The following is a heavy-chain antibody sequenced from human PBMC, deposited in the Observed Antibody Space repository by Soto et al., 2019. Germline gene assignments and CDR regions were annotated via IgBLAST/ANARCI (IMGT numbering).Heavy chain of an antibody. CDR2: MNPNSGNT. D-gene: IGHD2-15*01. Sequence: ASVKVSCKASGYTFSSSGFTWVRQATGQGLEWMGWMNPNSGNTGYAQRFQGRVTMTRNTSISTAYMELSSLRSEDTAVYYCARGPLIVVEVVASTDGMDVWGQGTTVTVSS. CDR1: GYTFSSSG. CDR3: ARGPLIVVEVVASTDGMDV. V-gene: IGHV1-8*02. J-gene: IGHJ6*02.